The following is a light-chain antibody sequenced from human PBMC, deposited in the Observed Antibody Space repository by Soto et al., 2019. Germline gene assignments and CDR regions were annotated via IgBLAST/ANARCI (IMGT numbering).Light chain of an antibody. V-gene: IGKV1-39*01. CDR2: AAS. CDR3: QQSYSTPWT. CDR1: QGISNH. J-gene: IGKJ1*01. Sequence: DIEITQSPSSLSASVGDRGTITCRASQGISNHLAWYQQKPGKAPKLLIYAASSLQSGVPSRFSGSGSGTDFTLNISSLQPEDFATYYCQQSYSTPWTFGQGTKVDI.